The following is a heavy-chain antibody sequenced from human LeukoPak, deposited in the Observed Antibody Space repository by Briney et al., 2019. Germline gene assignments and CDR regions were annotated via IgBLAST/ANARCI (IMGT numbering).Heavy chain of an antibody. CDR2: IYSSGGT. CDR3: ARHNKYDPHFDF. V-gene: IGHV4-4*09. Sequence: SETLSLTCNVSGGSITGYYCSWIRQPPGKGLEWIGYIYSSGGTDYNPSLRSRVTISVDTPKNQFSLKLSSVTAADTAVYYCARHNKYDPHFDFWGQGTVVTVSS. CDR1: GGSITGYY. J-gene: IGHJ4*02. D-gene: IGHD2/OR15-2a*01.